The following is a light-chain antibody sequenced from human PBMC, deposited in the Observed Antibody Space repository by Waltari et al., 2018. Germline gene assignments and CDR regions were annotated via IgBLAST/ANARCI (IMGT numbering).Light chain of an antibody. CDR3: SSYTSSSTLV. V-gene: IGLV2-14*03. Sequence: QSALTQPASVSGSPGQSITISCTGTSSDVGGHNYVSWYQQHPGKAPKLMIYDVSNRPAVVSNRFSGSKSGNTASLTISGLQAEDEADYYCSSYTSSSTLVFGGGTKLTVL. J-gene: IGLJ2*01. CDR1: SSDVGGHNY. CDR2: DVS.